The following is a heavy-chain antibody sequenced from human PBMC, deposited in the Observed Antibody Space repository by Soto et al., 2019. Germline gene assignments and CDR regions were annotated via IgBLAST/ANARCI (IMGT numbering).Heavy chain of an antibody. CDR3: ARVVATSAFDI. CDR2: INPSGGST. J-gene: IGHJ3*02. V-gene: IGHV1-46*03. Sequence: ASVKVSCKASGYTFTSYYMHWVRQAPGQGLEWMGIINPSGGSTSYAQKFQGRVTMARDTSTSTLYMELSSLRSEDTAVYYCARVVATSAFDIWGQGTMVTVSS. CDR1: GYTFTSYY. D-gene: IGHD5-12*01.